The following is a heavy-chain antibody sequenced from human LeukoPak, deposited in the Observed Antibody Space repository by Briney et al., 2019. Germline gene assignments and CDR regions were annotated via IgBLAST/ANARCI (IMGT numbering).Heavy chain of an antibody. CDR2: ISRDSRTI. D-gene: IGHD4-11*01. V-gene: IGHV3-21*01. J-gene: IGHJ5*02. CDR3: ARLRSKYWFDP. Sequence: PGGSLRLSCAASGFTFSSYSMNWVRQAPGQGLEWVSIISRDSRTIFYADSVKGRFTVSRDNAKNSLYLQMYSLRADDTAVYYCARLRSKYWFDPWGQGTLVTVSS. CDR1: GFTFSSYS.